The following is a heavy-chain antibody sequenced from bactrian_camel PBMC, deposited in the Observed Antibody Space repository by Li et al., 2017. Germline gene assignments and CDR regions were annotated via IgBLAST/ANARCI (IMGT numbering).Heavy chain of an antibody. V-gene: IGHV3S6*01. CDR3: AAGQGVGWCLDVIRVGAEADFDY. J-gene: IGHJ6*01. CDR1: GITFSRHD. Sequence: HVQLVESGGGLVQPGESLRLSCVASGITFSRHDMSWVRQAPGKEVEWVAGITSLPSLFRAASCADSVKGRFTISRDNAKDTLYLQMNSLNPEDTGTYTCAAGQGVGWCLDVIRVGAEADFDYWGQGTQVTVS. CDR2: ITSLPSLFRAA. D-gene: IGHD5*01.